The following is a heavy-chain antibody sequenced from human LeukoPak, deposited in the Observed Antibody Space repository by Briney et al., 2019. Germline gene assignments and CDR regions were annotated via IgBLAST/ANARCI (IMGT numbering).Heavy chain of an antibody. CDR2: ISWNSGSI. J-gene: IGHJ4*02. CDR3: AKGRGYSYFDY. V-gene: IGHV3-9*03. D-gene: IGHD5-18*01. CDR1: GFTFDDYA. Sequence: PGGSLRLSCAASGFTFDDYAMHWVRQAPGKGLEWVSGISWNSGSIGYADSVKGRFTISRDNAKNSLYLQMNSLRAEDMALYYCAKGRGYSYFDYWGQGTLVTVSS.